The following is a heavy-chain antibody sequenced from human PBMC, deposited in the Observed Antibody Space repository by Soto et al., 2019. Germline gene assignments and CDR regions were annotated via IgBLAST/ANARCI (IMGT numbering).Heavy chain of an antibody. CDR1: GGTFSSYA. J-gene: IGHJ4*02. Sequence: GASVKVSCKASGGTFSSYAISWVRQAPGQGLEWMGGIIPIFGTANYAQKFQGRVTITADESTSTAYMELSSLRSEDTAVYYCARVGADSGWYQRGFDYWGQGTLVTVSS. CDR3: ARVGADSGWYQRGFDY. CDR2: IIPIFGTA. V-gene: IGHV1-69*13. D-gene: IGHD6-19*01.